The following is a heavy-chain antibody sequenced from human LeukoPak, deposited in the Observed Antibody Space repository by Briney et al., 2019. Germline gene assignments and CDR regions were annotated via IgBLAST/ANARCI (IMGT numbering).Heavy chain of an antibody. CDR3: ARDSGSRSRYYYGMDV. CDR2: ISSSSSYT. J-gene: IGHJ6*02. Sequence: PGGSLRLSCAASGFTFSDYYMSWIRQAPAKGLEWVSYISSSSSYTNHADSVKGRFTISRDNAKNSLYLQMNSLRAEDTAVYYCARDSGSRSRYYYGMDVWGQGTTVTVSS. CDR1: GFTFSDYY. D-gene: IGHD6-25*01. V-gene: IGHV3-11*05.